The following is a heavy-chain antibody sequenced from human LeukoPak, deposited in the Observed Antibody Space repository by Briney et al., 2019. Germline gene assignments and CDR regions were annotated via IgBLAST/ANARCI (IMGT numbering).Heavy chain of an antibody. CDR3: ARVRGEGWFDP. CDR2: IKQDGSEK. D-gene: IGHD5-12*01. Sequence: GGSLRLSCAASGFTFSSYWMSWVRQAPRKGLEWVANIKQDGSEKYYVDSVKGRFTISRDNAKNSLYLQMNSLRAEDTAVYYCARVRGEGWFDPWGQGTLVTVSS. J-gene: IGHJ5*02. CDR1: GFTFSSYW. V-gene: IGHV3-7*01.